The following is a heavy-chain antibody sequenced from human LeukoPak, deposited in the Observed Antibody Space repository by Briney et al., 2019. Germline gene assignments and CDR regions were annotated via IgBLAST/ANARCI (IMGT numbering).Heavy chain of an antibody. CDR1: NYSISSGSY. Sequence: PSETLSLTCIVSNYSISSGSYWTWIRQPPGRVLEWIGGIYHSGYTFYNPSLKSRVTISVDTSKNEFSLKLNSVTAADTALYYCAREGTVRWFDPWGQGTLVTVYS. J-gene: IGHJ5*02. CDR3: AREGTVRWFDP. D-gene: IGHD1-14*01. CDR2: IYHSGYT. V-gene: IGHV4-38-2*02.